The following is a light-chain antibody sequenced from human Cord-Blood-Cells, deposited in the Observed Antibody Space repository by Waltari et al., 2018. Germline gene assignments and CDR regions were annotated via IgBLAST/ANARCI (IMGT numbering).Light chain of an antibody. CDR2: WAS. V-gene: IGKV4-1*01. Sequence: DIVMTQSPDSLAVSLGVRATINCKSSQSVLYSSNNKNYLAWYQQKPGPPPKLLIYWASTRESGVPDRFSGSGSGTDFTLTISSLQAEDVAVYYCQQYYSTPYTFGQGTKLEIK. CDR1: QSVLYSSNNKNY. CDR3: QQYYSTPYT. J-gene: IGKJ2*01.